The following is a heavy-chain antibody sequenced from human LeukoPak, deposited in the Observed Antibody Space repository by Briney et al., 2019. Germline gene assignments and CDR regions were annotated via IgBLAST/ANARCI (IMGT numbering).Heavy chain of an antibody. J-gene: IGHJ6*02. Sequence: GGSLRLSCAASGFTFSSYGMHWVRQAPGKGLEWVAFIQYDGSNKYYADSVKGRFTISRDNSKNTLYLQMNSLRAEDTAVYYCAKDLEVSSLYYYYCGMDVWGQGTTVTVSS. CDR3: AKDLEVSSLYYYYCGMDV. V-gene: IGHV3-30*02. D-gene: IGHD2/OR15-2a*01. CDR2: IQYDGSNK. CDR1: GFTFSSYG.